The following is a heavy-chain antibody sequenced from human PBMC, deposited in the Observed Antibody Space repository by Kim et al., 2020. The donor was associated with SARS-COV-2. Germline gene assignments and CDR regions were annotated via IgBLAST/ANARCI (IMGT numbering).Heavy chain of an antibody. CDR2: ISGSGGST. D-gene: IGHD3-10*01. V-gene: IGHV3-23*01. CDR1: GFTFSSYA. J-gene: IGHJ6*02. CDR3: AKVEDYHGSGSSFYGMDV. Sequence: GGSLRLSCAASGFTFSSYAMNWVRQAPGKGLEWVSVISGSGGSTYYADSVKGRFTISRDNSKNTLYLQMDTLRAEDTAVYYCAKVEDYHGSGSSFYGMDVWGQGTTVTVSS.